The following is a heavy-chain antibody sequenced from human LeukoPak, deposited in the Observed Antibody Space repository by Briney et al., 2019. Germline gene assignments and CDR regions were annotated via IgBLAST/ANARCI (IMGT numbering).Heavy chain of an antibody. Sequence: GGSLRLSCVASGFTFSSYGMHWVRQAPGKGLEWVAVISNDGSNKYYADSVKGRFTISRDNSKNTLYLQMNSLRAEDTAVYYCAKGRGAFDIWGQGTMVTVPS. J-gene: IGHJ3*02. CDR2: ISNDGSNK. CDR1: GFTFSSYG. V-gene: IGHV3-30*18. CDR3: AKGRGAFDI. D-gene: IGHD3-10*01.